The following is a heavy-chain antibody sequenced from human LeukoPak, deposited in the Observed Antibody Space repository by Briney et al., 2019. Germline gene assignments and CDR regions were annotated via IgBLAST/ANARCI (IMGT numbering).Heavy chain of an antibody. CDR3: TWDYDGS. J-gene: IGHJ5*01. V-gene: IGHV3-15*01. D-gene: IGHD4-17*01. CDR2: IKSKTDGETT. CDR1: GFTFSDAW. Sequence: GGSLRLSCAASGFTFSDAWMSWVRQAPGRGLEWAGRIKSKTDGETTDYAAPVKGRFTISRDDSKNTLYLQINSLKTEDTAVYCCTWDYDGSWGHGTLVTVSS.